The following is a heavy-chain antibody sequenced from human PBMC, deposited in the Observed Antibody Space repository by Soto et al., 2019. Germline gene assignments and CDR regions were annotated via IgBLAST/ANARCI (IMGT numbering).Heavy chain of an antibody. J-gene: IGHJ4*02. Sequence: GGSLRLSSAASGFTFSRYSMNWVRQAPGKWLEWVSSISSSSSYIYYADSVKGRFTISRDNARNSLYLQMNSLRAEDTAVYYCARKESYYDSSGYSGWGQGTLVTVSS. CDR2: ISSSSSYI. V-gene: IGHV3-21*01. D-gene: IGHD3-22*01. CDR1: GFTFSRYS. CDR3: ARKESYYDSSGYSG.